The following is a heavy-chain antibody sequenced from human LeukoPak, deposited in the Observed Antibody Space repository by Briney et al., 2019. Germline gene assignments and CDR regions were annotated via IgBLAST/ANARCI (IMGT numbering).Heavy chain of an antibody. J-gene: IGHJ4*02. CDR1: GFTFSSYA. CDR3: ARGETRLDY. CDR2: ISASGGTT. V-gene: IGHV3-23*01. Sequence: GGSLRLSCAASGFTFSSYAMSWVRQAPGKGLEWVSAISASGGTTYYADSVKGRFTISRDTSKNTLYLQMNSLRDEDTALYYCARGETRLDYWGQGTLVTVSS. D-gene: IGHD3-16*01.